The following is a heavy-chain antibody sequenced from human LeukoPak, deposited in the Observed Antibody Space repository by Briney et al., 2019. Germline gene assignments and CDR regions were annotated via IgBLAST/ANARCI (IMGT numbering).Heavy chain of an antibody. D-gene: IGHD2-2*01. Sequence: ASVKVSCKASGYTFTSYYMHWVRQAPGQGLEWMGIINPSGGSTSYAQKFQGRVTMTRDTSTSTVYMELSSLRSEDTAVYYCARERDIVVVPAAALWHWGQGTLVTVSS. J-gene: IGHJ4*02. CDR2: INPSGGST. V-gene: IGHV1-46*01. CDR1: GYTFTSYY. CDR3: ARERDIVVVPAAALWH.